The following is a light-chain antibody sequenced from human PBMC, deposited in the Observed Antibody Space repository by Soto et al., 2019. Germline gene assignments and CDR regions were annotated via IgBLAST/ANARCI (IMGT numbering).Light chain of an antibody. CDR2: GAS. CDR1: QSLSSSY. CDR3: QQDVSPMYT. Sequence: EIVLTQSPGTLSLSPGEIATLSCRASQSLSSSYLAWYQQKPGQAPRLLISGASSRATGIPDRFSGSGSGTDFTLTISRLEAEDFAVYYCQQDVSPMYTFGQGTKLEIK. V-gene: IGKV3-20*01. J-gene: IGKJ2*01.